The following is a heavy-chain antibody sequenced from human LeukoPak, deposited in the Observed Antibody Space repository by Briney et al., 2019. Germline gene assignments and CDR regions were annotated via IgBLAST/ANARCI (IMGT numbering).Heavy chain of an antibody. CDR3: AKDVYYGSGSYFDRMDV. V-gene: IGHV3-23*01. Sequence: GGSLRLSCAASGFTFSNYVMGWVRQAPGKGLEWVSLITDSSAATYYVDSVKGRFTISRDNSKGTLYLQMNSLGAEDTAVYYCAKDVYYGSGSYFDRMDVWGQGTTVTVSS. CDR2: ITDSSAAT. D-gene: IGHD3-10*01. CDR1: GFTFSNYV. J-gene: IGHJ6*02.